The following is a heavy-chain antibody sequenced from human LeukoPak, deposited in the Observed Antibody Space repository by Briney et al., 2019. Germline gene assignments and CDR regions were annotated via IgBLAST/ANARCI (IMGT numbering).Heavy chain of an antibody. CDR3: ARGTRIAAAGTFDY. CDR1: GYSISSGYY. V-gene: IGHV4-38-2*01. CDR2: IYHSGST. Sequence: NPSETLSLTCAVSGYSISSGYYWGWIRQPPGKGLEWIGSIYHSGSTYYNPSLKSRVTISVDMSKNQFSLKLSSVTAADTAVYYCARGTRIAAAGTFDYWGQGTLVTVSS. J-gene: IGHJ4*02. D-gene: IGHD6-13*01.